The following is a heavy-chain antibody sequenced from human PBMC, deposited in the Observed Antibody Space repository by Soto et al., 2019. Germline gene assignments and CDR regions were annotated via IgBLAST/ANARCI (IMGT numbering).Heavy chain of an antibody. CDR3: AAKDSSSSVYYYGMDV. CDR1: GGTFGSYA. CDR2: IIPIFGTA. Sequence: ASVKVSCKASGGTFGSYAISWVRQAPGQGLEWMGGIIPIFGTANYAQKFQGRVTITADESTSTAYMELSSLRSEDTAVYYCAAKDSSSSVYYYGMDVWGQGTTVTVSS. J-gene: IGHJ6*02. V-gene: IGHV1-69*13. D-gene: IGHD6-6*01.